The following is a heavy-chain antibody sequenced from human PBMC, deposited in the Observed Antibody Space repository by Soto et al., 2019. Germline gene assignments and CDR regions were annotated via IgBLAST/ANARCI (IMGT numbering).Heavy chain of an antibody. CDR3: ASTETYSGSYRLDAFDV. Sequence: VASLTTACKGPGYSFTRYWIMSALQMPGKGLEWMGRIDASDSYTNYSPSFQGHVTISADKSISTAYLQWRSLNVSDTAMYYCASTETYSGSYRLDAFDVWGQGTLVTVSS. CDR1: GYSFTRYW. CDR2: IDASDSYT. V-gene: IGHV5-10-1*01. D-gene: IGHD6-6*01. J-gene: IGHJ3*01.